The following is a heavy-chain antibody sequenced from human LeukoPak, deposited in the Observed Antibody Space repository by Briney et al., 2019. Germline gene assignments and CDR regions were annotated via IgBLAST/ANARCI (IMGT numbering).Heavy chain of an antibody. V-gene: IGHV1-46*01. CDR1: GYTITSYY. CDR3: ASTSDTYYYDSSGYQGLDAFDI. J-gene: IGHJ3*02. Sequence: ASVKVSCKASGYTITSYYMHWVRQPPGQRLEWMGILNPSDGSTSYAQKFQGRVTMTRDTSTSTVYMELSSLRSEDTAVYYCASTSDTYYYDSSGYQGLDAFDIWGQGTMVTVSS. D-gene: IGHD3-22*01. CDR2: LNPSDGST.